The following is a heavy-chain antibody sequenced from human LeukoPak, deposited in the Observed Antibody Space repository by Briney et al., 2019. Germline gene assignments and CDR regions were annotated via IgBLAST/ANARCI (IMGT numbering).Heavy chain of an antibody. D-gene: IGHD6-19*01. Sequence: PGGSLRLSCAASGFTFSSYAMSWVRQAPGKGLVWVSAISGSGGSTYYADSVKGRFTISRDNSKNTLYLQMNSLRAEDTAVYYCAKGPSIAVAGLRGAFDIWGQGTMVTVSS. CDR2: ISGSGGST. CDR3: AKGPSIAVAGLRGAFDI. J-gene: IGHJ3*02. V-gene: IGHV3-23*01. CDR1: GFTFSSYA.